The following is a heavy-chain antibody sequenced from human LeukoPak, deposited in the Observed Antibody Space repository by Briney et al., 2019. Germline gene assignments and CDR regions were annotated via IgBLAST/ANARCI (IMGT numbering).Heavy chain of an antibody. Sequence: NPSETLSLTCTVSGGSISSGGYYWSWIRQHPGKGLEWIGYIYYSGSTYYNPSLKSRVTISVDTSKNQFSLKLSSVTAADTAVYYCARDPVGARGYFDYWGQGTLVTVSS. CDR3: ARDPVGARGYFDY. CDR1: GGSISSGGYY. D-gene: IGHD1-26*01. CDR2: IYYSGST. J-gene: IGHJ4*02. V-gene: IGHV4-31*03.